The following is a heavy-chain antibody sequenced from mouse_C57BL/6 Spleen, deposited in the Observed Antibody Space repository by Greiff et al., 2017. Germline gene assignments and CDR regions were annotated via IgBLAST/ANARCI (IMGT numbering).Heavy chain of an antibody. CDR2: ISSGSSTI. J-gene: IGHJ4*01. D-gene: IGHD1-1*01. V-gene: IGHV5-17*01. Sequence: EVKLMESGGGLVKPGGSLKLSCAASGFTFSDYGMHWVRQAPEKGLEWVAYISSGSSTIYYADTVKGRFTISRDNAKNTLFLQMTSLRSEDTAMYYCATITTVSFYAMDYWGQGTSVTVSS. CDR3: ATITTVSFYAMDY. CDR1: GFTFSDYG.